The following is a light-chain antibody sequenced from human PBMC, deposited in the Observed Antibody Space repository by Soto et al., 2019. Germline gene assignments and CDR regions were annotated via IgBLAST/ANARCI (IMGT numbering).Light chain of an antibody. CDR1: QTISIC. CDR2: ARTS. V-gene: IGKV1-12*01. J-gene: IGKJ1*01. Sequence: QSILCPQSLSASVGDRVTITCRASQTISICVNWYQQKPAEAPILVIYARTSSLQSGVPSRFSGSGSGTDFTLTINSLQPEDFATYFCQQANTYPPTFGQGTKVDIK. CDR3: QQANTYPPT.